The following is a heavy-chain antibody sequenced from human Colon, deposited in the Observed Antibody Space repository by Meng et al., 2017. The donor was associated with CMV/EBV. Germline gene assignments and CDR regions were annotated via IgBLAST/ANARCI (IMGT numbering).Heavy chain of an antibody. D-gene: IGHD3-9*01. CDR3: ASPLVFDWLLSNGDY. CDR1: GYTVSSNY. J-gene: IGHJ4*02. V-gene: IGHV3-66*02. CDR2: IYSGGST. Sequence: GESLKISCQGSGYTVSSNYMSWVRQAPGKGLEWVSVIYSGGSTYYADSVKGRFTISRDNSKNTLYLQMNSLRAEDTAVYYCASPLVFDWLLSNGDYWGQGTLVTVSS.